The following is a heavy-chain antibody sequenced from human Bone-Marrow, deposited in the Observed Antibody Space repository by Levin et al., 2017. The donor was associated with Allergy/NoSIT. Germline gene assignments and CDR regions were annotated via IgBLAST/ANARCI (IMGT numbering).Heavy chain of an antibody. CDR3: ARDLNDIVGATI. Sequence: GGSLRLSCAASGFTFSSYAMHWVRQAPGKGLEWVAVISYDGSNKYYADSVKGRFTISRDNSKNTLYLQMNSLRAEDTAVYYCARDLNDIVGATIWGQGTLVTVSS. CDR1: GFTFSSYA. V-gene: IGHV3-30-3*01. D-gene: IGHD1-26*01. CDR2: ISYDGSNK. J-gene: IGHJ4*02.